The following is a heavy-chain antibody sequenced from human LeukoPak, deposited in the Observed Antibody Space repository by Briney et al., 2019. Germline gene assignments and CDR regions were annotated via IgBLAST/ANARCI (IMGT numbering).Heavy chain of an antibody. Sequence: ASVKVSCKASGYTFTGYYMHWVRQAPGQGLEWMGWINPNSGGTNYAQKFQGRVTMTRDTSIGTAYMELSRLRSDDTAVYYCARLSVAGLDAFDIWGQGTMVTVSS. D-gene: IGHD6-19*01. J-gene: IGHJ3*02. V-gene: IGHV1-2*02. CDR2: INPNSGGT. CDR1: GYTFTGYY. CDR3: ARLSVAGLDAFDI.